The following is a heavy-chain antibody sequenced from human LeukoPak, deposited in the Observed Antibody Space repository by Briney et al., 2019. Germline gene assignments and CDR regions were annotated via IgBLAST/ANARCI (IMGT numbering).Heavy chain of an antibody. J-gene: IGHJ4*02. V-gene: IGHV1-69*13. CDR1: GGTFSRYA. CDR2: IIPMFGTA. CDR3: ASGEYGDDLPAGEFDY. D-gene: IGHD4-17*01. Sequence: SVKVSCKDSGGTFSRYAINWVRQAPGQGLEWMGGIIPMFGTANYAQKFQGRVTITADESTSTAYMELSSLRSEDTAMYYCASGEYGDDLPAGEFDYWGQGTLVTVSS.